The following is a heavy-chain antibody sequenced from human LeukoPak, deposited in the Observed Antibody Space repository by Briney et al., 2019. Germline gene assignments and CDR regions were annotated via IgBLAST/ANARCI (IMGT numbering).Heavy chain of an antibody. J-gene: IGHJ4*02. V-gene: IGHV1-46*01. CDR1: GYTFTSYY. CDR3: ARDYCTNGICYPWTD. Sequence: GASVKVSCKASGYTFTSYYMHWVRQAPGQGLEWMGVINPSGGSTSYAQKFQGRVTMTRDTSTSTVYMELSSLRSEDTAVYYCARDYCTNGICYPWTDWGRGTLVTVSS. CDR2: INPSGGST. D-gene: IGHD2-8*01.